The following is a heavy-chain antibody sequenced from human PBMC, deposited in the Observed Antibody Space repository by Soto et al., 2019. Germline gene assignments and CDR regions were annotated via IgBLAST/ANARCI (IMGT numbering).Heavy chain of an antibody. D-gene: IGHD6-19*01. Sequence: EVQLLESGGGLVRPGGSLRLSCAASGFTFSSYGMSWVRQAPGKGLEWVSAISGSAGSTYYADSVKGRFTISRDNSKNTLFLQMNGLRAEDTAVYYCAKTVPPQWLVDQYRGQGTLVTVSS. CDR1: GFTFSSYG. J-gene: IGHJ4*02. CDR3: AKTVPPQWLVDQY. CDR2: ISGSAGST. V-gene: IGHV3-23*01.